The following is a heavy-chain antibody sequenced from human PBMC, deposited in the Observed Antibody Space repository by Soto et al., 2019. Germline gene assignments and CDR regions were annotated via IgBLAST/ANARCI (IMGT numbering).Heavy chain of an antibody. CDR3: ARAYLGSSWYQAPMGYCYSGMDV. D-gene: IGHD6-13*01. CDR1: GFTFSDYY. Sequence: QVQLVESGGGLVKPGGSLRLSCAASGFTFSDYYMSWIRQAPGKGLEWVSYISSSGSTIYYADSVKGRFTISRDNAKNSLYLQMNSLRAEDTAVYYCARAYLGSSWYQAPMGYCYSGMDVWGQGTTVTVSS. CDR2: ISSSGSTI. J-gene: IGHJ6*02. V-gene: IGHV3-11*01.